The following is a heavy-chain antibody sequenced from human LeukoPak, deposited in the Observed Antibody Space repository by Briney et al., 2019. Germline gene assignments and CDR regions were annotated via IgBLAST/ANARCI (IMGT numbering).Heavy chain of an antibody. CDR2: ISWDGGST. Sequence: PGGSLRLSCAASGFTFDDYAMHWVRQAPGKGLEWVSLISWDGGSTYYADSVKGRFTISRDNSKNSLYLQMNSLRAEDTALYYCARDHYYDSSGYYGDFDYWGQGTLVTVSS. CDR3: ARDHYYDSSGYYGDFDY. D-gene: IGHD3-22*01. V-gene: IGHV3-43D*03. J-gene: IGHJ4*02. CDR1: GFTFDDYA.